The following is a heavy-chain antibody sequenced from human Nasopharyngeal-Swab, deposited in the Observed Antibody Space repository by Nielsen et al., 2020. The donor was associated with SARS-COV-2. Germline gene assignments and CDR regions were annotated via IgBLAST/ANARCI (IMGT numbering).Heavy chain of an antibody. CDR1: GDTLTELS. Sequence: ASVKVSCKVSGDTLTELSMHWVRPAPGKWLACMGGFDPEDGEPIYAQKFQGRVTMTEDTSTDTDYMELSSLRSEDTAVYYCATGVAVAGTHHSYYYYYYMDVWGKGTTVTVSS. D-gene: IGHD6-19*01. V-gene: IGHV1-24*01. CDR3: ATGVAVAGTHHSYYYYYYMDV. CDR2: FDPEDGEP. J-gene: IGHJ6*03.